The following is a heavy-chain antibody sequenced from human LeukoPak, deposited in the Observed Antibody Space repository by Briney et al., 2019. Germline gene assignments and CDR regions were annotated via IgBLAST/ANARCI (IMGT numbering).Heavy chain of an antibody. J-gene: IGHJ4*02. Sequence: TSETLSLTCAVYGVSFSGYYWSWIRQPPGKGLEWIGEINHSGSTNYNPSLKSRVTISVDTSKNQFSLKLSSVTAADTAVYYCARRYSYGYYFDYWGQGTLVTVSS. CDR2: INHSGST. V-gene: IGHV4-34*01. CDR1: GVSFSGYY. D-gene: IGHD5-18*01. CDR3: ARRYSYGYYFDY.